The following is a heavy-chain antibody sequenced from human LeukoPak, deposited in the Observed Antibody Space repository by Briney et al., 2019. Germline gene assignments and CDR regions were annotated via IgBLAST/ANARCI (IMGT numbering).Heavy chain of an antibody. J-gene: IGHJ4*02. V-gene: IGHV1-18*01. CDR2: TSAYNGNT. Sequence: ASVKVSCKATGHTFTSYGISWVRQAPGQGLEWMGWTSAYNGNTNYAQKLQGRVTMTTDTSTSTAYMELRSLRSDDTAVYYCARDRRSPLDYWGQGTLVTVSS. CDR3: ARDRRSPLDY. CDR1: GHTFTSYG.